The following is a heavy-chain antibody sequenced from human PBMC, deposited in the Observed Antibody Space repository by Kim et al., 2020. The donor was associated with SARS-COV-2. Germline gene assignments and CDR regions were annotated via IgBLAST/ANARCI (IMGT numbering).Heavy chain of an antibody. J-gene: IGHJ4*02. CDR3: AKDLDIVVVPAAMG. Sequence: DSVKGRFTISRDNSKNTLYLQMNSLRAEDTAVYYCAKDLDIVVVPAAMGWGQGTLVTVSS. V-gene: IGHV3-23*01. D-gene: IGHD2-2*01.